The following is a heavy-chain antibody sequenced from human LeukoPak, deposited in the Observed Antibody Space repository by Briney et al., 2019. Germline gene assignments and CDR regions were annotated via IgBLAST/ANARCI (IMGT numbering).Heavy chain of an antibody. J-gene: IGHJ4*02. CDR3: AKDARRYSGWYFFDH. Sequence: GGSLRLSCVASGFSFSNLAMGWVRQAPGNGLEWVSVISDSGGITYYADSVKGRFTISRDNSRNTLYLQMNSLRVDDTAVYYCAKDARRYSGWYFFDHWGQGTLVTVLS. CDR2: ISDSGGIT. V-gene: IGHV3-23*01. D-gene: IGHD6-19*01. CDR1: GFSFSNLA.